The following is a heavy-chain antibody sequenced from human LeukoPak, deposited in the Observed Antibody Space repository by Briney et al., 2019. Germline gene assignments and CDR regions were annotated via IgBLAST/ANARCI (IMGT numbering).Heavy chain of an antibody. D-gene: IGHD3-10*01. CDR2: ISSSSSYI. J-gene: IGHJ4*02. CDR1: GVTFSSYS. CDR3: AREPLVRGVSFDY. Sequence: GGALRLSCAASGVTFSSYSMNWGCQAPGKGLEWGSSISSSSSYIYYADPVKGGFTISSDSDKHSLYMQMNSLRADDTAVYYCAREPLVRGVSFDYWGQGTLVTVSS. V-gene: IGHV3-21*01.